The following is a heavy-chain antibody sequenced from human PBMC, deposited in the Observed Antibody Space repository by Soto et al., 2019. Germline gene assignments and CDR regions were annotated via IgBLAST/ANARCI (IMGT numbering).Heavy chain of an antibody. V-gene: IGHV4-4*02. Sequence: SETLSLTCAVSGGSISSSNWWSWVRQPPGKGLEWIGEIYHSGSTNYNPSLKSRVTISVDTSKNQFSLKLTSVTAADTAVYYCARDKITGLFDYWGQGTQVTV. D-gene: IGHD2-8*02. CDR1: GGSISSSNW. CDR2: IYHSGST. J-gene: IGHJ4*02. CDR3: ARDKITGLFDY.